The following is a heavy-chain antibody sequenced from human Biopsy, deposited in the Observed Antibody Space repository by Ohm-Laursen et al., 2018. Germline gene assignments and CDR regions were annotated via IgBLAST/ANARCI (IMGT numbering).Heavy chain of an antibody. V-gene: IGHV3-48*04. CDR1: GFTFNSYS. Sequence: SLRLSCAASGFTFNSYSMNWVRQAPGKGMEWISYIYGGGSPVSYADSVKGRFTISRDNAKNSLYLQMNSLRAEDTAVYYCARAYPPPGRRLVVVAGDFDCWGQGTRVTVSS. J-gene: IGHJ4*02. CDR2: IYGGGSPV. D-gene: IGHD2-15*01. CDR3: ARAYPPPGRRLVVVAGDFDC.